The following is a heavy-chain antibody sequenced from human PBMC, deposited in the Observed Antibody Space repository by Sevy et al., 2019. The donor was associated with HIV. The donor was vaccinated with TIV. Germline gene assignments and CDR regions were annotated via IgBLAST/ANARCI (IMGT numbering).Heavy chain of an antibody. CDR2: INPNSGGT. CDR3: VREYYGGNTYYYYGMDV. D-gene: IGHD4-17*01. Sequence: ASVKVSCKASGYTFTGYYMHWVRQAPGQGLEWMGWINPNSGGTNYAQKFQGRVTMTRDTSISTAYMELSRLRSDDTAVYYCVREYYGGNTYYYYGMDVWGQGTTVTVSS. CDR1: GYTFTGYY. J-gene: IGHJ6*02. V-gene: IGHV1-2*02.